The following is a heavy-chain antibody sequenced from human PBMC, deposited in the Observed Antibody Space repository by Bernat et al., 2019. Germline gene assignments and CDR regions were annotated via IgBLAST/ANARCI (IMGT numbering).Heavy chain of an antibody. J-gene: IGHJ4*02. D-gene: IGHD3-9*01. CDR3: VNEHYDILGVGPADY. Sequence: QVQLVESGGGVVQPGRSLRLSCAASGFTFSSYGMHWVRQAPGKGLEWVAVISYDGSNKYYADSVKGRFTISRDNSKNTLYLQMNSLRAEDTAVYYCVNEHYDILGVGPADYWGQGTLVTVSS. V-gene: IGHV3-30*18. CDR1: GFTFSSYG. CDR2: ISYDGSNK.